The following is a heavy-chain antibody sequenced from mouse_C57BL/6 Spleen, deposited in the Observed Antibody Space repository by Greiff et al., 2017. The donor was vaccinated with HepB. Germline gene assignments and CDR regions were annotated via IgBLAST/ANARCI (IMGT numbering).Heavy chain of an antibody. CDR3: AKNGHGSSLDY. V-gene: IGHV2-5*01. Sequence: VKLVESGPGLVQPSQSLSITCTVSGFSLTSYGVHWVRQSPGKGLEWLGVIWRGGSTDYNAAFMSRLSITKDNSKSQVFFKMNILQADDTAIYYCAKNGHGSSLDYWGQGTTLTVSS. J-gene: IGHJ2*01. CDR1: GFSLTSYG. D-gene: IGHD1-1*01. CDR2: IWRGGST.